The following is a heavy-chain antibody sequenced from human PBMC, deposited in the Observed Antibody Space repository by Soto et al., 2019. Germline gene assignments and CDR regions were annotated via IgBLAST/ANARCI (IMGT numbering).Heavy chain of an antibody. CDR1: GERFTSYW. J-gene: IGHJ5*02. CDR3: PRRGILRSDNWFDP. Sequence: PGEALKISEKGSGERFTSYWSGWVRQIHGKGLEWMGIIYPGDSDTRYSPSFQGQVTISADKSISTAYLQWSSLEASDTAMYYCPRRGILRSDNWFDPWGQGTLVTVSS. D-gene: IGHD5-12*01. V-gene: IGHV5-51*01. CDR2: IYPGDSDT.